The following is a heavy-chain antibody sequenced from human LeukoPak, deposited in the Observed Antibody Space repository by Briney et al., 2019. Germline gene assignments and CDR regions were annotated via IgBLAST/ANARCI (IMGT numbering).Heavy chain of an antibody. CDR2: ITDSGSTI. CDR3: ARERAGEDAFDI. V-gene: IGHV3-48*03. CDR1: GFTFSSYE. Sequence: GGSLRLSCAASGFTFSSYEMNWVRQAPGKGLEWVSYITDSGSTIYHADSVKGRFTISRDNAKNSLYLQINSLRVEDTAVYYCARERAGEDAFDIWGQGTMVTVSS. D-gene: IGHD7-27*01. J-gene: IGHJ3*02.